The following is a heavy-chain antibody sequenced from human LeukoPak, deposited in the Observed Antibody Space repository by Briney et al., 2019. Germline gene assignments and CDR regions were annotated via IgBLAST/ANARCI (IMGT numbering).Heavy chain of an antibody. Sequence: GGSLRLSCVASGFTFSSYEMNWVRQAPGKGLEWVSYISSSGSTIYYADSVKGRFTISRDNAKNSLYLQMNSLRAEDTAVYYCARGQSHDSSGYYVWAAFDIWAQGTMVTVSS. CDR1: GFTFSSYE. CDR2: ISSSGSTI. D-gene: IGHD3-22*01. CDR3: ARGQSHDSSGYYVWAAFDI. J-gene: IGHJ3*02. V-gene: IGHV3-48*03.